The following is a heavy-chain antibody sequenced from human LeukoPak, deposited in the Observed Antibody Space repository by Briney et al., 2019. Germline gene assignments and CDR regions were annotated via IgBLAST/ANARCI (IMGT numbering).Heavy chain of an antibody. J-gene: IGHJ4*02. Sequence: GGSLRLSCAASGFTFSTYWMYWVRQAPGKGLVWVSRINTDGSTTNYADSVKGRFTISRDNTKNTLYLQMDTLRAEDTAVYYCVAAGTFDYWGQGALVTVSS. D-gene: IGHD6-13*01. CDR1: GFTFSTYW. CDR2: INTDGSTT. CDR3: VAAGTFDY. V-gene: IGHV3-74*01.